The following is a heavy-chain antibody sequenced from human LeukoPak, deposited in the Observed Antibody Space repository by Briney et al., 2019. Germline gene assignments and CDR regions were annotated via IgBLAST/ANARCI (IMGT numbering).Heavy chain of an antibody. V-gene: IGHV3-23*01. J-gene: IGHJ4*02. Sequence: SGGGGSTHYADSVKGRVTISRDNSKNTLYLQMSSLRAGDTAVDYCAKSSYYDSSGYYREYYFDYWGPGTLVTVSS. D-gene: IGHD3-22*01. CDR2: SGGGGST. CDR3: AKSSYYDSSGYYREYYFDY.